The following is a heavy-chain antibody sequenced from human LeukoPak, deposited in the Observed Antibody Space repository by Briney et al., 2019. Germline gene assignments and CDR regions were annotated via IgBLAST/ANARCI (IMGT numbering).Heavy chain of an antibody. CDR1: GFTFKNAW. Sequence: GGSLRLSCAASGFTFKNAWMGWVRQAPGKGLEWVGRIKSNADDGTAEYAAPVKGRFTISRDDSKNTLYLQMNSLKTEDTAVYFRSTDLRWDVQAQDWGQGTLVTVSS. CDR2: IKSNADDGTA. V-gene: IGHV3-15*01. D-gene: IGHD4-23*01. J-gene: IGHJ4*02. CDR3: STDLRWDVQAQD.